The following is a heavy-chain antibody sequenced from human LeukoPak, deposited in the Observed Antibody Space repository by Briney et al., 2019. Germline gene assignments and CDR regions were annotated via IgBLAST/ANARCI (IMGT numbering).Heavy chain of an antibody. CDR1: GFTFSNAW. CDR3: TTRSQPFYATTIALAF. J-gene: IGHJ4*02. D-gene: IGHD1-26*01. V-gene: IGHV3-15*01. Sequence: PGGSLRLSCAASGFTFSNAWMSWVRQAPGKGLEWVGRIKSKADGWTTDYAAPVKDRFTISRDGSKNTLFLQMNSLKSEDTAVYYCTTRSQPFYATTIALAFWGQGALVTVSS. CDR2: IKSKADGWTT.